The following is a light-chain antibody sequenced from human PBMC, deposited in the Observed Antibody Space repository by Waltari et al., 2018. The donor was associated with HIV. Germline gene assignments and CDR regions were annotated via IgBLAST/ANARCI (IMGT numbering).Light chain of an antibody. CDR3: QTWDSSTGV. CDR2: QDD. CDR1: KLGDKY. Sequence: SYEVTQPPSVSVSPGQTASITCSGDKLGDKYAFWYQQQPGQSPVLVIYQDDKRPSGIPERVAGSNSGNTATLTISGTQAMDEADYYCQTWDSSTGVFGTGTKVTVL. J-gene: IGLJ1*01. V-gene: IGLV3-1*01.